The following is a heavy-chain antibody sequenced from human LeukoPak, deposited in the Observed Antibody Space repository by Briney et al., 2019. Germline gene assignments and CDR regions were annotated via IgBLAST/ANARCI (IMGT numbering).Heavy chain of an antibody. CDR1: GGSISSGSYY. D-gene: IGHD3-22*01. CDR3: TYDSSGYYYGSFDY. J-gene: IGHJ4*02. Sequence: SQTLSLTCTVSGGSISSGSYYWSWIRQPAGKGPEWIGRIYTSGSTNYNPSLKSRVAISVDTSKNQFSLKLSSVTAADTAVYYCTYDSSGYYYGSFDYWGQGTLVTVSS. CDR2: IYTSGST. V-gene: IGHV4-61*02.